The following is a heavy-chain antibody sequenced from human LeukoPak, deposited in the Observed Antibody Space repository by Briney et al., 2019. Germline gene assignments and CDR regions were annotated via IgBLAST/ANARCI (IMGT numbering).Heavy chain of an antibody. V-gene: IGHV3-48*02. CDR2: ISSSSTTI. CDR1: GLTFSTYS. CDR3: AREYSSSSGKALDY. Sequence: PGGSLRLSCAASGLTFSTYSMNWVRQAPGKGLAWVSYISSSSTTIYYADSVKGRFTISRDNAKNSLHLQMNTLGDEDTAVYYCAREYSSSSGKALDYWGQGTLVPVSS. J-gene: IGHJ4*02. D-gene: IGHD6-6*01.